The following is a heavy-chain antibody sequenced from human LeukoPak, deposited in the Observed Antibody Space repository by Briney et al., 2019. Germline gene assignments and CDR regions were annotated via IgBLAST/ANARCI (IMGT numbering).Heavy chain of an antibody. D-gene: IGHD2-21*01. J-gene: IGHJ4*02. V-gene: IGHV1-18*01. CDR2: ISARNGST. Sequence: GSLRVSCAASGYTFTNYAISWVRQAPGQGLEWMSGISARNGSTNYAQKLKGRVTMSIDTSRSTPYMELRSLRAEDTAFYYCASDATRSVMVGIQDGFDYWGQGTLVTVSS. CDR1: GYTFTNYA. CDR3: ASDATRSVMVGIQDGFDY.